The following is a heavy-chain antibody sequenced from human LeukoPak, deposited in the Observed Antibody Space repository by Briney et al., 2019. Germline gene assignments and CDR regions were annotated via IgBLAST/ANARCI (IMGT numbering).Heavy chain of an antibody. CDR1: GLTFSSYW. CDR2: INSDGSST. Sequence: GGSLRLSCAASGLTFSSYWMHSVRQAPGKGLVWVSRINSDGSSTIYADSVKGRFTISRDNAKNTVVLQMNSLSAEDTAVYYCATGGAQYYDYWGQGTVVTVSS. CDR3: ATGGAQYYDY. J-gene: IGHJ4*02. V-gene: IGHV3-74*01. D-gene: IGHD3-16*01.